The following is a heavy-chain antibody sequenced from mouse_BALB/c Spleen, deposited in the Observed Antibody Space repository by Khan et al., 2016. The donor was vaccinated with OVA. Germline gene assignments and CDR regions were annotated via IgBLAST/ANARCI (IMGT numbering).Heavy chain of an antibody. Sequence: EVQLQESGPSLVQHSQTLSLTCSVTGDSISSGYWSWIRKFPGNKLEYMGYMISSGYTYYNTSLKSRISITRHKSKNQYYLQLNSVTTEDTATYYCARSTYRYAFAYWGQGTLVTVSA. CDR3: ARSTYRYAFAY. J-gene: IGHJ3*01. CDR1: GDSISSGY. CDR2: MISSGYT. D-gene: IGHD2-14*01. V-gene: IGHV3-8*02.